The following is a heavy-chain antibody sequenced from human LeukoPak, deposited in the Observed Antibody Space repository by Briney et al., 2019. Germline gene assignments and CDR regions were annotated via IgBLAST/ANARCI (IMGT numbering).Heavy chain of an antibody. CDR1: GYTFTSFG. CDR3: ARDQTYYGSGSYYGY. J-gene: IGHJ4*02. V-gene: IGHV1-18*01. CDR2: ISAYNGNT. D-gene: IGHD3-10*01. Sequence: ASVNVSCKASGYTFTSFGISWVRQAPGQGVEWMGWISAYNGNTNYAQKLQGRVTMTTDTSTSTAYMELRSLRSDDTAVYYCARDQTYYGSGSYYGYWGQGTLVTVSS.